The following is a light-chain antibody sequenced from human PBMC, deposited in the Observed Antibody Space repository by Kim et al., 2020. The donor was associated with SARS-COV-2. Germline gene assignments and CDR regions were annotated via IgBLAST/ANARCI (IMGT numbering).Light chain of an antibody. CDR2: SNN. CDR1: SSNIGSNY. J-gene: IGLJ1*01. V-gene: IGLV1-47*02. Sequence: ELTQPPSASGTPGQRVTISCSGSSSNIGSNYVYWYQQLPGTAPKLLIYSNNQRPSGVPDRFSGSKSGTSASLAISGLRSEDEADYYCAAWDDSLSVFYVFGTGTKVTVL. CDR3: AAWDDSLSVFYV.